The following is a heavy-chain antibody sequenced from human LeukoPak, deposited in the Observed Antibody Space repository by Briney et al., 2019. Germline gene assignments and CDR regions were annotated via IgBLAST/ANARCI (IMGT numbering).Heavy chain of an antibody. CDR3: AKYKGYYPYNYCMNV. CDR2: ITRSGGT. Sequence: GGSLRLSCAASGFTSSDFAMAWVRQAPGEGLEWVSGITRSGGTNYADSVKGRFTISRDNSRDTLYLQMDGLRGEDTAIYYCAKYKGYYPYNYCMNVWGQGTTVTVSS. D-gene: IGHD2-15*01. CDR1: GFTSSDFA. J-gene: IGHJ6*03. V-gene: IGHV3-23*01.